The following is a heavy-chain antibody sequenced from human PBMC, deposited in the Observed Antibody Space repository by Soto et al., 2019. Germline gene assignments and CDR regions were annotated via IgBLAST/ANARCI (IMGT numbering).Heavy chain of an antibody. D-gene: IGHD3-3*01. Sequence: SVRDYCNFAGYAYTSYAISWVIQTPRQLLEWMGWISAYNGNTNYAQKLQGRVTMTTDTSTSTAYMELRSLRSDDTAVYYCAIVQGSSYCHFWCGYPYDYWGQGNLGTVS. J-gene: IGHJ4*02. CDR2: ISAYNGNT. CDR1: GYAYTSYA. V-gene: IGHV1-18*04. CDR3: AIVQGSSYCHFWCGYPYDY.